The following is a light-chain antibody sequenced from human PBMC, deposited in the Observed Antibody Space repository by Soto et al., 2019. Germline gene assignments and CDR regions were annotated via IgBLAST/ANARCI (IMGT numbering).Light chain of an antibody. CDR2: GNS. CDR3: QSYDSSHAV. J-gene: IGLJ7*01. CDR1: SSNIGAGYD. Sequence: QSVLTQPPSVSGAPGQRVTISCIGSSSNIGAGYDVHWYQQLPGTAPKLLIYGNSNRPSGVPDRFSGSKSGTSASLAITGLQAEDEADYYCQSYDSSHAVFGGGTQLTVL. V-gene: IGLV1-40*01.